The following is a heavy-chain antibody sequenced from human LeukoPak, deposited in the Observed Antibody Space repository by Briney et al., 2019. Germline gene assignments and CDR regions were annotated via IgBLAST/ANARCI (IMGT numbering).Heavy chain of an antibody. D-gene: IGHD3-10*01. V-gene: IGHV1-2*02. CDR3: ARDQTMVRGLPGAY. CDR2: INPNSGGT. CDR1: GYTFTGYY. J-gene: IGHJ4*02. Sequence: ASVKVSCKASGYTFTGYYMHWVRQAPGQGLEWMGWINPNSGGTNYAQKFQGRVTMTRDTSISTAYMELSRLRSDDTAVYYCARDQTMVRGLPGAYWGQRTLVTVSS.